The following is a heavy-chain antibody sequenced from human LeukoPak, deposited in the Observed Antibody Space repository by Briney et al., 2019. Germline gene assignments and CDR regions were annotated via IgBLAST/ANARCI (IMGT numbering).Heavy chain of an antibody. D-gene: IGHD2-2*01. Sequence: ASVKVSCKVSGYTLTELSMHWVRQAPGKGLEWMGGFDPEDGETTYAQKFQGRVTMTEDTSTDTAYMELSSLRSEDTAVYYCASRYQLLFGLRGMDVWGQGTTVTVSS. CDR3: ASRYQLLFGLRGMDV. CDR2: FDPEDGET. J-gene: IGHJ6*02. CDR1: GYTLTELS. V-gene: IGHV1-24*01.